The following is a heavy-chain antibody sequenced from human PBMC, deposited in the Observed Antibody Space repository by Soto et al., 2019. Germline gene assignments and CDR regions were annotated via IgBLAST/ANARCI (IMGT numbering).Heavy chain of an antibody. Sequence: ASVKVSCKASGGTFSSYAISWVRQAPGQGLEWMGGIIPIFGTANYAQKFQGRVTITADESTSTAYMELSSLRSEDTAVYYCARVGSMVRGAADYYYYGMDVCGQGTTVTVSS. CDR1: GGTFSSYA. CDR2: IIPIFGTA. J-gene: IGHJ6*02. D-gene: IGHD3-10*01. CDR3: ARVGSMVRGAADYYYYGMDV. V-gene: IGHV1-69*13.